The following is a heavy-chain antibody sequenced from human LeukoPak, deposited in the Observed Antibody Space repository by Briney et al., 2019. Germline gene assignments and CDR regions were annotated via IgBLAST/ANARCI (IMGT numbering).Heavy chain of an antibody. CDR1: GYIFTGYY. D-gene: IGHD5-12*01. Sequence: ALVRLSCKASGYIFTGYYMHWVRQAPGQGLEWMGWINTSSGGTNYAQKFEGRVTMTRDTSITTAYMELSRLRSDDTAVYYCARDSSSRGYSGYDLIFDYWGQRTLVTVSS. CDR3: ARDSSSRGYSGYDLIFDY. J-gene: IGHJ4*02. V-gene: IGHV1-2*02. CDR2: INTSSGGT.